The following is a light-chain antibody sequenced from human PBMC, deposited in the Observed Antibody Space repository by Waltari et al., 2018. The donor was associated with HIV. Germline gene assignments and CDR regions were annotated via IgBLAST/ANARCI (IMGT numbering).Light chain of an antibody. V-gene: IGKV1-33*01. CDR2: DAS. CDR1: QDISHY. Sequence: DIQMTQSPPSLSASVGDRVTITCQASQDISHYLNWYQQKPGKAPKLLIYDASNLETGVPSRFSGSGYGTDFTFTISSLQSEDIATYYFQQYDNLPLTFGGGTKVESK. J-gene: IGKJ4*01. CDR3: QQYDNLPLT.